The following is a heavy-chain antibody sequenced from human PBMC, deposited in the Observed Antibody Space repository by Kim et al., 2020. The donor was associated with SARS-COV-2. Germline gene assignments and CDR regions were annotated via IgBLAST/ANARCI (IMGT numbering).Heavy chain of an antibody. V-gene: IGHV4-61*02. Sequence: SETLSLTCTVSGGSISSGDYYWSWIRQPAGKGLEWIGRIYSSGIINDNPSLRGRVTISADTAKNQFSLKLSSVTAADTAVYFCARDYGYYGVDVWGQGTTVTVSS. J-gene: IGHJ6*02. D-gene: IGHD3-10*01. CDR2: IYSSGII. CDR1: GGSISSGDYY. CDR3: ARDYGYYGVDV.